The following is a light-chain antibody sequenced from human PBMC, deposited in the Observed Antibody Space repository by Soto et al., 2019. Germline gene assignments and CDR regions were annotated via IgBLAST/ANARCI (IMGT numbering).Light chain of an antibody. Sequence: DIQMTQSPSSLSAFVGDSVTITCRASQSISTYLNWYQQKPGKAPKLLIYAASSVQSEVPSRFSGSGSGTDFTLTISSLQPEDIATYYCQQSFNTPLSITFGGGTKVEIK. J-gene: IGKJ4*01. CDR2: AAS. V-gene: IGKV1-39*01. CDR1: QSISTY. CDR3: QQSFNTPLSIT.